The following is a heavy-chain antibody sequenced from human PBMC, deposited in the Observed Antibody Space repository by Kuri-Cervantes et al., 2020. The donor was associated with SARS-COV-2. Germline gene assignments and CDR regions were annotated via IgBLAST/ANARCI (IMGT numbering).Heavy chain of an antibody. CDR2: ISYDGSNK. D-gene: IGHD1-1*01. CDR1: GGTISSYD. CDR3: ARVKTRGTLEY. Sequence: GESLKISCAASGGTISSYDMHWVRQAPGKGLEWVAVISYDGSNKYYADSVKGRFTISRDNSKNTLYLQMTSLRAEDTAVYYCARVKTRGTLEYWGQGTMVTVSS. J-gene: IGHJ4*02. V-gene: IGHV3-30-3*01.